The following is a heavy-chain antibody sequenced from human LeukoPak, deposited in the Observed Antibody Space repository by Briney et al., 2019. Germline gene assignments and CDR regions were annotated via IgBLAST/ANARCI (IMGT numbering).Heavy chain of an antibody. D-gene: IGHD3-3*01. CDR1: GGSISSSSYY. V-gene: IGHV4-39*07. CDR3: ARVERLPTYYFDY. Sequence: SETLSLTCTVSGGSISSSSYYWGWIRQPPGKGLEWIGSIYYSGSTYYNPSLKSRVTISVDTSKNQFSLKLSSVTAADTAVYYCARVERLPTYYFDYWGQGTLVTVSS. J-gene: IGHJ4*02. CDR2: IYYSGST.